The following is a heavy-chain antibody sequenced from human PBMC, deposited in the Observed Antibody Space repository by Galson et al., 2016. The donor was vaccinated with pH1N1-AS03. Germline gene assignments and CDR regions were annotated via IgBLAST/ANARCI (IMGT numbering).Heavy chain of an antibody. CDR2: IYPGNSDS. J-gene: IGHJ4*02. CDR1: GYRFTNYW. V-gene: IGHV5-51*03. CDR3: ARPRLNYFDN. Sequence: QSGAEVKKPGESLKISCKGSGYRFTNYWIGWVRQMPGKGLEWMGIIYPGNSDSRYNKSFQGQVTISADTSISTVYLQWSSLQASDTAMYYCARPRLNYFDNWGPGTLVT. D-gene: IGHD3-16*01.